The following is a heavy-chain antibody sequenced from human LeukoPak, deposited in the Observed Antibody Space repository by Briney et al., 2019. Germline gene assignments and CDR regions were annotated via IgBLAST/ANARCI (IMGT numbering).Heavy chain of an antibody. CDR1: GFTFSSYW. D-gene: IGHD3-10*01. V-gene: IGHV3-74*01. CDR2: INNDGSGT. J-gene: IGHJ4*02. CDR3: ARDFTMVRGVISSPPFDY. Sequence: PGGSLRLSCAAAGFTFSSYWMHWVRQAPGKGPVWVSRINNDGSGTTYADSVKGRFTISRDDAKNTLYLQMNSLRAEDTAVYYCARDFTMVRGVISSPPFDYSGQGTLVTVSS.